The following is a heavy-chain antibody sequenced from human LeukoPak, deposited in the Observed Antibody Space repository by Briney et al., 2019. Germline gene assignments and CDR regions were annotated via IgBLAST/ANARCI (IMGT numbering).Heavy chain of an antibody. Sequence: RASETLSLTCTVSGDSISSYYWSWIRQPPGKGLEWIGYIHYSRNTNYNPSLKSRVTISVDTSKNQFSLKLSSVTAADTAVYYCARGTYDSSGYYSDWGQGTLVTVSS. J-gene: IGHJ4*02. D-gene: IGHD3-22*01. CDR1: GDSISSYY. V-gene: IGHV4-59*12. CDR3: ARGTYDSSGYYSD. CDR2: IHYSRNT.